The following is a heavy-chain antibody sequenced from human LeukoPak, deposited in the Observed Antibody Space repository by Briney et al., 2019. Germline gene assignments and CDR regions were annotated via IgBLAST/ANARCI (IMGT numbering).Heavy chain of an antibody. CDR1: GFTFSSYA. CDR2: ISYDGSNK. J-gene: IGHJ4*02. V-gene: IGHV3-30-3*01. Sequence: GGSLRLSCAASGFTFSSYAMHWVRQAPGKGLEWVAVISYDGSNKYYADSVKGRFTISRDNSKNTLYLQMNSLRAEDTAVYYCARVPYGDYVGVDYWGQGTLVTVSS. D-gene: IGHD4-17*01. CDR3: ARVPYGDYVGVDY.